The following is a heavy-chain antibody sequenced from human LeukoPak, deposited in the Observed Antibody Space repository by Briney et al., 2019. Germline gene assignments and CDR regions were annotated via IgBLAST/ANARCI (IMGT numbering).Heavy chain of an antibody. V-gene: IGHV4-4*07. CDR1: GGTTSTYY. Sequence: PSETLSLTCTVSGGTTSTYYWTWIRQPAGKGLEWIGHIFTSGTTNYNPSLKSRVTVSVDTSKNQFSLKLTSVTAADTAVYYCATGQQQLPIIDYWGQGTLSPSPQ. D-gene: IGHD6-13*01. CDR3: ATGQQQLPIIDY. CDR2: IFTSGTT. J-gene: IGHJ4*02.